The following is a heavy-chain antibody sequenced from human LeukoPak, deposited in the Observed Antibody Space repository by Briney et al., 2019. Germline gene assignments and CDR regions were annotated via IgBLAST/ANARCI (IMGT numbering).Heavy chain of an antibody. V-gene: IGHV3-23*01. Sequence: GGSLRLSCTASGFTFSGYAISWVRQSPGKGLEWFSGFSGSGLSTYYVDSVKGRLLISRDNSKNTVYLQMNSLRADDTAVYYCAKDLRGEDHSSWFSDWGQGTLVTVSS. D-gene: IGHD6-13*01. CDR1: GFTFSGYA. CDR2: FSGSGLST. CDR3: AKDLRGEDHSSWFSD. J-gene: IGHJ4*02.